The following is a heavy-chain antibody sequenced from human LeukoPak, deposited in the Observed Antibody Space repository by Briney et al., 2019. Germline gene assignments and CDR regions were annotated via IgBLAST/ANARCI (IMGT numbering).Heavy chain of an antibody. CDR2: IRYDGSNK. V-gene: IGHV3-30*02. D-gene: IGHD6-19*01. CDR3: AKNPRSGWRFDY. Sequence: PGGSLRLSCAASGFTSSSYGMHWVRQAPGKGLEWVAFIRYDGSNKYYADSVKGRFTISRDNSKNTLYLQMNSLRAEDTAVYYCAKNPRSGWRFDYWGQGTLVTVSS. J-gene: IGHJ4*02. CDR1: GFTSSSYG.